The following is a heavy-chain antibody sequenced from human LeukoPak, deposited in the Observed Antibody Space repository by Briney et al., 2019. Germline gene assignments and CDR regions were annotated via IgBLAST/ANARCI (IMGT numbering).Heavy chain of an antibody. CDR3: AKLSSGYCSRTSCLNWLDP. CDR2: IWYDGSNK. V-gene: IGHV3-33*06. Sequence: GGSLRLSCAASGFTFSSYGMHWVRQAPGKGLEWVAVIWYDGSNKFYADSVKGRFTVSRDNSKNTLYLQMNSLRAEDTAVYYCAKLSSGYCSRTSCLNWLDPWGQGTLVTVSS. D-gene: IGHD2-2*01. J-gene: IGHJ5*02. CDR1: GFTFSSYG.